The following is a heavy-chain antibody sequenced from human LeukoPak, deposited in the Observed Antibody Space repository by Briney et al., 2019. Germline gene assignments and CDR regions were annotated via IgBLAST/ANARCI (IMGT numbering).Heavy chain of an antibody. V-gene: IGHV2-5*01. CDR3: AHRPPYYDILTGYYPGGFDP. Sequence: SGPTLVKPTQTLTLTCTFSGFSLSTSGVGVGWIRQPPGKALEWLALIYWNDDKRYSPSLKSRLTITKDTSKNQVVLTMTNMDPVDTATYYCAHRPPYYDILTGYYPGGFDPWSQGTLVTVSS. D-gene: IGHD3-9*01. CDR2: IYWNDDK. CDR1: GFSLSTSGVG. J-gene: IGHJ5*02.